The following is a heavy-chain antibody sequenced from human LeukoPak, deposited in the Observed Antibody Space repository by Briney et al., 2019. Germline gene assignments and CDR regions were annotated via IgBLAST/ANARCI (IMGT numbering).Heavy chain of an antibody. CDR3: AKLAVWNLRHFDC. CDR1: GFTFSNYA. Sequence: GGSLRLSCAASGFTFSNYAMNWVRQAPGKGLEWVSTISGSGGNTYYAASVKGRFTISRDNSKNTLYLQMNSLRAEDTAVYYCAKLAVWNLRHFDCWGQGTLVTVSS. CDR2: ISGSGGNT. V-gene: IGHV3-23*01. D-gene: IGHD1-1*01. J-gene: IGHJ4*02.